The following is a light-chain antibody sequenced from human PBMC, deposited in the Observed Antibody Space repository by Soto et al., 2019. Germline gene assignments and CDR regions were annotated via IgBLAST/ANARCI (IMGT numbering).Light chain of an antibody. CDR2: RND. CDR3: AVWDDRLHGM. V-gene: IGLV1-47*01. CDR1: SSNIGTYN. Sequence: QSVLTQPPSASGNPGQRVSISWSGRSSNIGTYNVYWYQQLPGTTPRLLIYRNDQRPSGVPDRISGSKSGTSASLAIDGLRTEDEADYYCAVWDDRLHGMFGGGTKLTVL. J-gene: IGLJ3*02.